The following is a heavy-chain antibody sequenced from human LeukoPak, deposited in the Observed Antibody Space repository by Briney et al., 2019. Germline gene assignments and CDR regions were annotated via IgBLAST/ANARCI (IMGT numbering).Heavy chain of an antibody. J-gene: IGHJ4*02. D-gene: IGHD2-2*02. CDR1: GGSISSYY. V-gene: IGHV4-59*12. CDR3: ARALGGYTQFDY. CDR2: IYYSGST. Sequence: SETLSLTCTVSGGSISSYYWSWIRQPPGKGLEWIGYIYYSGSTNYNPSLKSRVTISVDTSKNQFSLKLSSVTAVDTAVYYCARALGGYTQFDYWGQGTLVTVSS.